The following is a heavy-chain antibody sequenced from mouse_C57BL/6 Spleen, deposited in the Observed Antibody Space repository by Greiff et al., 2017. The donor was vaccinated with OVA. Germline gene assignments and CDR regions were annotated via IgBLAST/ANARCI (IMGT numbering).Heavy chain of an antibody. V-gene: IGHV1-76*01. CDR2: IYPGSGNT. Sequence: VMLVESGAELVRPGASVKLSCKASGYTFTDYYINWVKQRPGQGLEWIARIYPGSGNTYYNEKFKGKATLTAEKSSSTAYMQLSSLTSEDSAVYFCAIDSSGYGSFDYWGQGTTLTVSS. CDR3: AIDSSGYGSFDY. J-gene: IGHJ2*01. CDR1: GYTFTDYY. D-gene: IGHD3-2*02.